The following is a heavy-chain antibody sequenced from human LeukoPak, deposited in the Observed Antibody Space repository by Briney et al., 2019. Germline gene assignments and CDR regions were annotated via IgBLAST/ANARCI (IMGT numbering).Heavy chain of an antibody. CDR3: ARDRRIAAAGVNAEYFQH. Sequence: GASVKVSCKASGYTFTSYYMHWVRQAPGQGLEWMGIINPSGGSTSYAQKFQGRVTMTRDTSTSTVYMELSSLRSEDTTVYYCARDRRIAAAGVNAEYFQHWGQGTLVTVSS. CDR1: GYTFTSYY. CDR2: INPSGGST. V-gene: IGHV1-46*01. D-gene: IGHD6-13*01. J-gene: IGHJ1*01.